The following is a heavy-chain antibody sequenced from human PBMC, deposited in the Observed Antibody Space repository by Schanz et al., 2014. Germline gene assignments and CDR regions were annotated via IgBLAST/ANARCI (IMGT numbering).Heavy chain of an antibody. CDR3: ARVSRGGVFDF. D-gene: IGHD3-3*01. V-gene: IGHV4-4*07. CDR2: IFTGGSS. CDR1: GDSMKSHY. Sequence: QVQLRESGPRLVKPSETLSLNCTVSGDSMKSHYWTWIRQPAGQGLEWVGRIFTGGSSDYNRSFKSGIPISIDPSKKYLSLNLNSVTAADTAFYFCARVSRGGVFDFWGPGILVTVSS. J-gene: IGHJ4*02.